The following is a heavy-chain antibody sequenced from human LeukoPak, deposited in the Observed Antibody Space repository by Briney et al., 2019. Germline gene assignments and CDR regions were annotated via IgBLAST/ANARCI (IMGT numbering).Heavy chain of an antibody. V-gene: IGHV3-64*01. D-gene: IGHD6-19*01. CDR1: AFTVIIYA. J-gene: IGHJ4*02. CDR3: ARASSGWYGY. CDR2: ISINVGST. Sequence: QPGRSLRLSFLVAAFTVIIYAIHSGRHAPRKGLEYVSAISINVGSTYYANSVKGRFTISRDNSKNTLYLQMGSLRVEDMAVYYCARASSGWYGYWGQGTMVSVSS.